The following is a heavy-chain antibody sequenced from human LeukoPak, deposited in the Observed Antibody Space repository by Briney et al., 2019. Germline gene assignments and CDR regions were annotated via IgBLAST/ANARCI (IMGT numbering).Heavy chain of an antibody. Sequence: SQTLSLTCALSGDSVSSNSAAWNWIRQSPSRGLEWLGRTYSRSRWYHDYAVSVRSRITINPDTSKNQFSLHLNSVTPDDTAVYYCARGYGAYGAEYFHHWGQGTLVTVSS. CDR3: ARGYGAYGAEYFHH. J-gene: IGHJ1*01. V-gene: IGHV6-1*01. CDR1: GDSVSSNSAA. CDR2: TYSRSRWYH. D-gene: IGHD4-17*01.